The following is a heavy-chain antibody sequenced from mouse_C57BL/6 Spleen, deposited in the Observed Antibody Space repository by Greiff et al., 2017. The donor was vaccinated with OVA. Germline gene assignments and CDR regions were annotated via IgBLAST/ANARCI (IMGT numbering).Heavy chain of an antibody. CDR3: ARGSTMVVDKHRHAMDY. V-gene: IGHV1-76*01. CDR2: IYPGSGNT. J-gene: IGHJ4*01. CDR1: GYTFTDYY. D-gene: IGHD2-1*01. Sequence: QVQLQQSGAELVRPGASVKLSCKASGYTFTDYYINWVKQRPGQGLEWIARIYPGSGNTYYNEKFKGKATLTAEKSSSTAYMQLSSLTSEDSAVYFCARGSTMVVDKHRHAMDYWGQGTSVTVSS.